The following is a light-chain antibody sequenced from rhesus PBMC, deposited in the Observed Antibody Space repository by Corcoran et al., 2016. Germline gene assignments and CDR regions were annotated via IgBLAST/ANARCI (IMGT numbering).Light chain of an antibody. CDR1: TSDIGGYNY. V-gene: IGLV2-32*01. CDR3: CSFAGSYTFYI. Sequence: QAALTQPRSVSGCPGQSVTIACTGTTSDIGGYNYVSWYQQHPGTAPKLMIYEVSKRPSGVYDRYSGSKSGNTASLTSSGLQAEDEAYYYCCSFAGSYTFYIFGAGTRLTVL. CDR2: EVS. J-gene: IGLJ1*01.